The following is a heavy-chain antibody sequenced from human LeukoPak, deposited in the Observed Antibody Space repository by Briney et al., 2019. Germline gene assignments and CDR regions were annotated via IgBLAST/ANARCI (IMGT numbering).Heavy chain of an antibody. Sequence: GGSLRLSCAASGFTFTNYAMSWVRQAPEKGLEWVANIKKDGSEKYYVYSVKGRFTISRENAKTSLYMQMNSLRAEDTAVYYCARDLSGVTGYTYGRGIDYWGQGTLVTVSS. CDR3: ARDLSGVTGYTYGRGIDY. J-gene: IGHJ4*02. V-gene: IGHV3-7*01. CDR2: IKKDGSEK. D-gene: IGHD5-18*01. CDR1: GFTFTNYA.